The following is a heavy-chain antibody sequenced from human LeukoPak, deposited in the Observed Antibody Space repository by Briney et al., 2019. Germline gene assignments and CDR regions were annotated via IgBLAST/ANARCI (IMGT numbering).Heavy chain of an antibody. CDR1: GFTFSTYY. CDR3: ASTPRYMDV. Sequence: LGGSLRLSCAASGFTFSTYYMQWVRQGPGKELVWLARINPDGSRTSYADSVKGRFTISRDNGKKTLHLQMSSLRAEDTGVYYCASTPRYMDVWGKGTTVTVSS. J-gene: IGHJ6*03. CDR2: INPDGSRT. V-gene: IGHV3-74*01.